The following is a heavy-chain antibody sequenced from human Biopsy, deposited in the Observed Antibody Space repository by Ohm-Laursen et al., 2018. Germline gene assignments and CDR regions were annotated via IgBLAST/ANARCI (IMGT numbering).Heavy chain of an antibody. Sequence: SVKVSCKVSGYSLIELSMYWVRQAPGKGLEWMGSFDLDDGETINVQRFQGRVTLTADTSTDTAYMEMSGLRSDDTAVYYCATNIRGGELEPWKGHYYGMDVWGQGTTVTVSS. CDR1: GYSLIELS. D-gene: IGHD1-1*01. CDR3: ATNIRGGELEPWKGHYYGMDV. V-gene: IGHV1-24*01. J-gene: IGHJ6*02. CDR2: FDLDDGET.